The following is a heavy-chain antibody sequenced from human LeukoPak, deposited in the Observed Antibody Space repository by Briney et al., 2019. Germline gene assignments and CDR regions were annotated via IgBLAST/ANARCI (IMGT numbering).Heavy chain of an antibody. D-gene: IGHD3-16*02. CDR1: GFTFSSYW. V-gene: IGHV3-7*01. J-gene: IGHJ4*02. CDR3: ASSPPYYDYVWGSYRYPFDY. Sequence: SGGSLRLSCAASGFTFSSYWMSWVRQAPGEGREWVANIKQGGSEKYYVDSVKGRFTISRDNATNSLYLQMNSLRAEDTAVYYCASSPPYYDYVWGSYRYPFDYWGQGTLVTVSS. CDR2: IKQGGSEK.